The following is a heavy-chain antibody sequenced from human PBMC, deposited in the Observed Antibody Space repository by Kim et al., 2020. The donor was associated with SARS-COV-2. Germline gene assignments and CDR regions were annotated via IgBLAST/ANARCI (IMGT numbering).Heavy chain of an antibody. CDR1: GFAFSDYY. V-gene: IGHV3-11*01. CDR2: ISESGYTI. J-gene: IGHJ3*01. CDR3: ARVGHHYGSGSDAFDL. Sequence: GGSLRLSCAASGFAFSDYYMSWVRQPAGKGPEWISSISESGYTIYYVDSVKGRFTISRDTAKNSLFLQMNSLRAEDTAVYFCARVGHHYGSGSDAFDLWGQGTVVTVSS. D-gene: IGHD3-10*01.